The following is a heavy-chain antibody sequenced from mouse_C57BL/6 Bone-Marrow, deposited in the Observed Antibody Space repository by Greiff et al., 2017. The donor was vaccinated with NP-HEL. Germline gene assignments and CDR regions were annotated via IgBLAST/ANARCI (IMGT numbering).Heavy chain of an antibody. Sequence: DVMLVESRGGLVQPGGSLKLSCAASGFTFSDYYMYWVRQTPEKRLEWVAYISNGGGSTYYPDTVKGRFTISRDNAKNTLYLQMSRLKSEDTAMYYCARLYSNSVAWFAYWGQGTLVTVSA. CDR3: ARLYSNSVAWFAY. CDR2: ISNGGGST. CDR1: GFTFSDYY. D-gene: IGHD2-5*01. V-gene: IGHV5-12*01. J-gene: IGHJ3*01.